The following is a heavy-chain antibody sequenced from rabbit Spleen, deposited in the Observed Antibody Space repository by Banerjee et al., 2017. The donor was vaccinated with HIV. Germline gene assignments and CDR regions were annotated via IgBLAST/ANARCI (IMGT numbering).Heavy chain of an antibody. CDR1: GFSFSSNW. CDR2: IDSGSSAFT. D-gene: IGHD1-1*01. Sequence: LEESGGGLVKPGGTLTLTCTVSGFSFSSNWICWVRQAPGKGLEWIACIDSGSSAFTYYASWAKGRFTISKTSSTTVTLQMTRLTAADTATYFCARDTSSSFSSYGMDLWGQGTLVTVS. CDR3: ARDTSSSFSSYGMDL. J-gene: IGHJ6*01. V-gene: IGHV1S45*01.